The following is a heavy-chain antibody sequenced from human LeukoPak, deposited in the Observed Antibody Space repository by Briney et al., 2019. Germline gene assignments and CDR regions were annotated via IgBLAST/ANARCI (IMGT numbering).Heavy chain of an antibody. D-gene: IGHD6-19*01. CDR3: ARSSTGSSGWYNYFDY. V-gene: IGHV1-46*01. CDR2: INPSGGST. CDR1: GYTFTVYY. Sequence: ASVTVSFKASGYTFTVYYMHWVRQAPGQGLEWMGIINPSGGSTSYAQKFQGRVTMTRGMSTSTVYMELSSLRSEDTAVYYCARSSTGSSGWYNYFDYWGQGTLVTVPS. J-gene: IGHJ4*02.